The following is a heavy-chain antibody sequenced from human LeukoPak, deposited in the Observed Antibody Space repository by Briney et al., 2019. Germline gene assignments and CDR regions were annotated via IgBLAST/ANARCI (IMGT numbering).Heavy chain of an antibody. D-gene: IGHD2-21*02. J-gene: IGHJ4*02. CDR3: AKDRLLNCRGDCYIFDY. Sequence: GGSLRLSCAASGCTFSSCGMHWVRQAPGKGPEWVAVIRYDGSNKYYADSVKGRFSISRDNSKNTLYLQVNVLRTEDTAVYYCAKDRLLNCRGDCYIFDYWGQGTVVTVSS. V-gene: IGHV3-30*02. CDR1: GCTFSSCG. CDR2: IRYDGSNK.